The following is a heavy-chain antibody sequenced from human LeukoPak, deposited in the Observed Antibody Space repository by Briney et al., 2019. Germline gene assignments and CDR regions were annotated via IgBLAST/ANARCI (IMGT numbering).Heavy chain of an antibody. CDR2: ISYDGTNK. Sequence: PGGSLRLSCAASGFTFSHYAMHWVRQAPGKGLDWVAVISYDGTNKYYVDSVKGRFTISRDNSKNTLYLQMNSLRAEDTAVYYCAKGGYYASSGSYAFDIWGQGIVVTVSS. V-gene: IGHV3-30*18. CDR1: GFTFSHYA. CDR3: AKGGYYASSGSYAFDI. J-gene: IGHJ3*02. D-gene: IGHD3-22*01.